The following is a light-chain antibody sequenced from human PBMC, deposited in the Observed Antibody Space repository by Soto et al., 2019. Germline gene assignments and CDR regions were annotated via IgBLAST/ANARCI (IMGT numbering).Light chain of an antibody. CDR3: QRYNNAPRT. Sequence: DIQMTQSPSSPSGSVGDSVTITCRASQGISNYLAWYQQRPGKAPTLLIYAASTLQSGVPSRFSGSGSGTDFTLTISSLQPEDVATYYCQRYNNAPRTFGQGTKVEIK. V-gene: IGKV1-27*01. CDR1: QGISNY. J-gene: IGKJ1*01. CDR2: AAS.